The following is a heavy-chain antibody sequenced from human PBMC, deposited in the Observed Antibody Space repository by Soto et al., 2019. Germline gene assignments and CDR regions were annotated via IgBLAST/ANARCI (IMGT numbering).Heavy chain of an antibody. D-gene: IGHD1-1*01. J-gene: IGHJ4*02. CDR3: TRHPTTDYFDY. V-gene: IGHV4-39*01. Sequence: QLQLQESGPGLVEPSETLSLTCTVSGGSISSSDLYWGWIRQPPGKGLEWIGSICYSGTASYNPSLKSRLTMSTDTSKNQFSLNLSSVTAVDTAVYYCTRHPTTDYFDYWGQGILVTVSS. CDR2: ICYSGTA. CDR1: GGSISSSDLY.